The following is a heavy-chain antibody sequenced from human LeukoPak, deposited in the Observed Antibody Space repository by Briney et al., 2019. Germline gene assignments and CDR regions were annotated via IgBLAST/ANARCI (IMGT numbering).Heavy chain of an antibody. V-gene: IGHV3-48*03. CDR3: ARGRWDIVVVTATRDWFDP. D-gene: IGHD2-21*02. CDR2: ISSSGSTI. CDR1: GFTFSSYE. Sequence: SGGSLRLSCAASGFTFSSYEMNWVRQARGKGLEWVSYISSSGSTIYYAVSVQGRFTISRDNAKNSLYLQMNSLRAEDTAVYYCARGRWDIVVVTATRDWFDPWGQGTLVTVSS. J-gene: IGHJ5*02.